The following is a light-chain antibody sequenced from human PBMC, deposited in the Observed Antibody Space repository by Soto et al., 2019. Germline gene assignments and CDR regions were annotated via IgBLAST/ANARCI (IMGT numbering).Light chain of an antibody. CDR1: TSNIGSNY. J-gene: IGLJ2*01. Sequence: QSVLTQPPSASGTPEQRVTISCSGSTSNIGSNYVYWYQQLPGTAPKLLIYNNNQRPSGVPDRFSGSKSGTSASLAISGLLSEDEADYYCASWDDSLSGIFGGGTKLTVL. CDR3: ASWDDSLSGI. V-gene: IGLV1-47*02. CDR2: NNN.